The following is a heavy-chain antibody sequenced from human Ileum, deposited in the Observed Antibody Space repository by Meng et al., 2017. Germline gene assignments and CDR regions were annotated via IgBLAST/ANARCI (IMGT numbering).Heavy chain of an antibody. CDR2: VNPNHGGA. D-gene: IGHD2/OR15-2a*01. Sequence: QVQLVQSGVEVKEPGASVKVSCKTSGYTFTNSQTDWVRQAPGQGLEWMGWVNPNHGGASYAQKFQGRLTMTIDTSTTTVYMELRSLRSDDSALYYCARHSTDWSLDYWGQGTLVTVSS. V-gene: IGHV1-18*01. CDR1: GYTFTNSQ. J-gene: IGHJ4*02. CDR3: ARHSTDWSLDY.